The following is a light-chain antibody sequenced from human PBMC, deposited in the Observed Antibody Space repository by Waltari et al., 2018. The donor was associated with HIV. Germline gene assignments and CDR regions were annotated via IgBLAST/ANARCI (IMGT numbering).Light chain of an antibody. J-gene: IGLJ3*02. CDR2: DVD. CDR3: CSYGGSYTWV. CDR1: RSDIRAYAH. V-gene: IGLV2-11*01. Sequence: QSALSQPHPVSGSPAQFVTISCNGSRSDIRAYAHVSWYQLHSGKALRVIIFDVDKRPAGVPDRIIGSKSGNTASLSISGLQTDDEAEYFCCSYGGSYTWVFGGGTKLTV.